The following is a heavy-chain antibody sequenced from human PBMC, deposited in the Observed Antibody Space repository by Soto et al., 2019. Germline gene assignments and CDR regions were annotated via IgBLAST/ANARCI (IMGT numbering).Heavy chain of an antibody. CDR2: IIPILGIA. J-gene: IGHJ5*02. CDR3: AREGSIGIVRAPGAFDP. V-gene: IGHV1-69*04. D-gene: IGHD1-26*01. Sequence: SVKVSCKASGGTFSSYTISWVRQAPGQGLEWMGRIIPILGIANYAQKFQGRVTITADKSTSTAYMELSSLRSEDTAVYYCAREGSIGIVRAPGAFDPWGQGTLVTVSS. CDR1: GGTFSSYT.